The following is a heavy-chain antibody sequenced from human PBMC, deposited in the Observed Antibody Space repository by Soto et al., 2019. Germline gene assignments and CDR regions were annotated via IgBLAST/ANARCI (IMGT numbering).Heavy chain of an antibody. J-gene: IGHJ4*02. CDR2: ISAYNGNT. CDR1: GYTFTSYG. V-gene: IGHV1-18*04. Sequence: ASVKVSCKASGYTFTSYGISWVRQAPGQGLEWMGWISAYNGNTNYAQKLQGRVTMTTDTSTSTAYMELRSLRSDDTAVYYCAIYYDILTGYSTDYWGQGTLVTVSS. CDR3: AIYYDILTGYSTDY. D-gene: IGHD3-9*01.